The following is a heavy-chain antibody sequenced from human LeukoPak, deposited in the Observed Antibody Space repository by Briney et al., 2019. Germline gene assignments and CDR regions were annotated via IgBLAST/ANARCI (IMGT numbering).Heavy chain of an antibody. CDR2: ISGSGGST. CDR1: GFTFSSYA. J-gene: IGHJ4*02. V-gene: IGHV3-23*01. D-gene: IGHD3-22*01. Sequence: GGSLGLSCAASGFTFSSYAMSWVRQAPGRGLEWVSAISGSGGSTYYADSVKGRFTISRDNSKNTLYLQMNSLRAEDTAVYYCAKDYYDSSAHGYWGQGTLVTVSS. CDR3: AKDYYDSSAHGY.